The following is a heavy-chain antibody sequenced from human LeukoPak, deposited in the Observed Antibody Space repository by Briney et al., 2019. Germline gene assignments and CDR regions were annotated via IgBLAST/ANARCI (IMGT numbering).Heavy chain of an antibody. D-gene: IGHD5-18*01. V-gene: IGHV4-30-4*08. J-gene: IGHJ4*02. CDR3: ARVSLGIQLWLRGFKYYFDY. CDR1: GGSISSGDYY. Sequence: SETLSLTCAVSGGSISSGDYYWSWIRQPPGKGLEWIGYIYYSGSTYYNPSLKSRVTISVDTSKNQFSLKLSSVTAADTAVYYCARVSLGIQLWLRGFKYYFDYWGQGTLVTVSS. CDR2: IYYSGST.